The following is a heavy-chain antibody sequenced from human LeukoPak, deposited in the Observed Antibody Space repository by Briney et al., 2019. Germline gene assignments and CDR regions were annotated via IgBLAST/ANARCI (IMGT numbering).Heavy chain of an antibody. D-gene: IGHD3-10*01. CDR1: GFTFSSYF. V-gene: IGHV3-30-3*01. Sequence: GRYLRLSCAASGFTFSSYFMHWVRQAPGKGLEWVAVIASDGSQTFYVESVKGRFSISRDNSKNTLYLQMNSLRAEDTAVYFCARERQDTIVHSGAFDIWGQGTMVIVSS. CDR3: ARERQDTIVHSGAFDI. CDR2: IASDGSQT. J-gene: IGHJ3*02.